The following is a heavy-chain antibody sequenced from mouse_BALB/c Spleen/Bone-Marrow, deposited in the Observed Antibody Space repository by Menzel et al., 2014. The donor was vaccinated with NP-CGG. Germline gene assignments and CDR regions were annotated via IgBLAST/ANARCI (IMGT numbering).Heavy chain of an antibody. V-gene: IGHV7-3*02. CDR3: ARDKDGNKEGFAF. D-gene: IGHD2-1*01. CDR2: IRNKVNGYST. J-gene: IGHJ3*01. CDR1: GFTFTDYY. Sequence: EVQRVESGGGLVQPGGSLRLSCATSGFTFTDYYMNWVRQPPGKALEWLGLIRNKVNGYSTDYSASVKGRFTISRNDSQSILYLQMNTLRSEDSATYYCARDKDGNKEGFAFWGQGTLVTVSA.